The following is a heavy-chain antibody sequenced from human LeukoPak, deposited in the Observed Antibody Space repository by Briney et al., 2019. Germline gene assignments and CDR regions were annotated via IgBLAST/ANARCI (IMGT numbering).Heavy chain of an antibody. D-gene: IGHD5-12*01. CDR3: ARGLPNTVATELEQKDRKSTFEY. V-gene: IGHV1-2*02. CDR1: GYTFTGYY. Sequence: VASVKVSCKASGYTFTGYYMHWVRQAPGQGLEWMGWINPDSRGTTYAQQFQGTVTMTRDTSTSTAYMQRSSLSSADTPVYYCARGLPNTVATELEQKDRKSTFEYWGQGTLVTVSS. CDR2: INPDSRGT. J-gene: IGHJ4*02.